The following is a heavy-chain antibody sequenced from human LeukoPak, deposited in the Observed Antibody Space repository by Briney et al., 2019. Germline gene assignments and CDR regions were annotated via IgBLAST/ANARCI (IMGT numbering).Heavy chain of an antibody. CDR3: ARHEAVAGVVSYYFGY. Sequence: GESLKTSCKVSGYSFTNYWIVWVRQMPGKGLEWMGIIYPGDSDTRYSPSFQGQVTFSADKSITTAYLQWSSLKASDTAMYYCARHEAVAGVVSYYFGYWGQGTLVTVSS. CDR2: IYPGDSDT. CDR1: GYSFTNYW. V-gene: IGHV5-51*01. D-gene: IGHD6-19*01. J-gene: IGHJ4*02.